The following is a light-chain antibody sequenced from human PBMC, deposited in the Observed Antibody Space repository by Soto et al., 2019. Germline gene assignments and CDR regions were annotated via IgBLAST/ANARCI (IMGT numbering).Light chain of an antibody. CDR2: SAS. CDR1: QSVGSN. J-gene: IGKJ4*01. V-gene: IGKV3-15*01. Sequence: EIVMTQSPSTLSVSPGERATLSCRASQSVGSNLAWYQQKPGQAPRFLIYSASSRATGIPARFSGSGSGTEFILTISSLQSEDFAIYYCQQYNNWPLTFGGGTKVEIK. CDR3: QQYNNWPLT.